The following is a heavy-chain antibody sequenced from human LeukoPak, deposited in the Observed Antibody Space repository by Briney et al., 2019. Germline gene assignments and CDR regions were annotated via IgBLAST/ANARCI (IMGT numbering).Heavy chain of an antibody. J-gene: IGHJ6*02. CDR2: IGIVGDT. CDR3: LRDYRGMDV. V-gene: IGHV3-13*01. CDR1: GFTVSEYD. Sequence: GGSLRLSCAASGFTVSEYDMHWVRQATGKGLEWVSAIGIVGDTYYGGSVKGRFTMSRDNASNKVHLQMNSLRDGDTGLYYCLRDYRGMDVWGQGTTVIVSS. D-gene: IGHD3-16*02.